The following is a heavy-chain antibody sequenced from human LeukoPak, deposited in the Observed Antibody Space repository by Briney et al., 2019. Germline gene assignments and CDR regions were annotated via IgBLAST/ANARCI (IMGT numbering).Heavy chain of an antibody. CDR1: GYTFSGYY. Sequence: GASVKVSCKASGYTFSGYYMHWVRQAPGQGLEWMGWINPKSGGTNEAQKFHDRVTMTRDTSISTAYMELSRLRSDDTAVYFCASGFMDYDRSGYYDDAFDIWGQGTMVTVSS. J-gene: IGHJ3*02. D-gene: IGHD3-22*01. CDR2: INPKSGGT. V-gene: IGHV1-2*02. CDR3: ASGFMDYDRSGYYDDAFDI.